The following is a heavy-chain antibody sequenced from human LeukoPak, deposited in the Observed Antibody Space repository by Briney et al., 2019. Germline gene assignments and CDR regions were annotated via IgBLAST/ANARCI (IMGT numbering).Heavy chain of an antibody. Sequence: ASVKVSCTASGYTFTDYYIHWIRQAPGQGLEWMGWISPNSGGTNYAQKFQGRVTMTRDTSISTAYMELSRLRSDDTAVYYCARDGNFDYWGQGTLVTVSS. CDR3: ARDGNFDY. V-gene: IGHV1-2*02. CDR2: ISPNSGGT. J-gene: IGHJ4*02. CDR1: GYTFTDYY. D-gene: IGHD1-26*01.